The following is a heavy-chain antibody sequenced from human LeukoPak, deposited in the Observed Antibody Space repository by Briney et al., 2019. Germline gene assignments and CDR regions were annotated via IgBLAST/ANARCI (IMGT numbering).Heavy chain of an antibody. J-gene: IGHJ4*02. Sequence: ASVKVSCKASGYTFTNYWVHWVRQAPGQGLEWMGVINPSGGNTNYAQKFQGRVTLTRDTSARTVYMELSSLRSEDTAFYYCARDIVGATTETFDYWGQGTLVTVSS. CDR3: ARDIVGATTETFDY. D-gene: IGHD1-26*01. CDR2: INPSGGNT. V-gene: IGHV1-46*01. CDR1: GYTFTNYW.